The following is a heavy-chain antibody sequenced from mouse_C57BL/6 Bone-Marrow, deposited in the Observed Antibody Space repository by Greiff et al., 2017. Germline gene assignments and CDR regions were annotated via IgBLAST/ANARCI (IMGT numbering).Heavy chain of an antibody. Sequence: VQGVESGAELARPGASVKLSCKASGYTFTSYGISWVKQRTGQGLEWIGEIYPRSGNTYYNEKFKGKATLTADKSSSTAYMELRSLTSEDSAVYFCANLYYYGSSYWFAYWGQGTLVTVSA. D-gene: IGHD1-1*01. CDR1: GYTFTSYG. CDR2: IYPRSGNT. CDR3: ANLYYYGSSYWFAY. J-gene: IGHJ3*01. V-gene: IGHV1-81*01.